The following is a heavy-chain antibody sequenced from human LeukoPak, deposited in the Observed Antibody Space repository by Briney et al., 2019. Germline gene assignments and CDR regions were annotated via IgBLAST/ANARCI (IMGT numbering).Heavy chain of an antibody. Sequence: ASVKVSCKASGYTFTSYSISWVRQAPGQGLEWMGWISAYNGNTNYAQKLQGRVTMTTDTSTSTAYMESRSLRSDDTAVYYCARVQRGFTYGNVDYWGQGTLVTVSS. J-gene: IGHJ4*02. CDR3: ARVQRGFTYGNVDY. D-gene: IGHD5-18*01. V-gene: IGHV1-18*01. CDR1: GYTFTSYS. CDR2: ISAYNGNT.